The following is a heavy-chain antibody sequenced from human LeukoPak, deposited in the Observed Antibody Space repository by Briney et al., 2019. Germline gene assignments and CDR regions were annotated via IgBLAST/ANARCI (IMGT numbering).Heavy chain of an antibody. J-gene: IGHJ3*02. CDR2: ISSSGSTI. CDR3: GVSAIFGVVASHYAFDI. Sequence: PGGSLRLSCEASGFTFSDYYMSWIRQAPGKGLEWVSYISSSGSTIYYADSLKGRFTISRDNAKTSLILKMNSLRAEDTAVYYCGVSAIFGVVASHYAFDIWGQGTMVTVSS. CDR1: GFTFSDYY. V-gene: IGHV3-11*01. D-gene: IGHD3-3*01.